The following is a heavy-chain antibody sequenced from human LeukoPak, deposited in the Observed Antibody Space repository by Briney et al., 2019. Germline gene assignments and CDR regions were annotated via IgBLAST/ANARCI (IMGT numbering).Heavy chain of an antibody. CDR2: IYYSGST. D-gene: IGHD1-1*01. CDR3: ARTGLPRGYFDY. V-gene: IGHV4-59*12. J-gene: IGHJ4*02. Sequence: SETLSLTCTVSGGSISSYYWSWIRQPPGKGLEWIGYIYYSGSTNYNPSLKSRVTISVDTSKNQFSLKLSSVTAADTAVYYCARTGLPRGYFDYWGQGTLVTVSS. CDR1: GGSISSYY.